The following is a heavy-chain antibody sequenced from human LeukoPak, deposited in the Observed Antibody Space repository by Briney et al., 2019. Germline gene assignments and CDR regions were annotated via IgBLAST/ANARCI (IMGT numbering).Heavy chain of an antibody. V-gene: IGHV3-48*02. J-gene: IGHJ4*02. CDR1: GFTFSSYR. CDR3: ARDLYGDYVFDY. CDR2: ISRSSSTI. Sequence: PGGSLRPSCAASGFTFSSYRMNWVRQAPGKGLEWVSYISRSSSTIYYTDSVKGRFTISRDNAKNSLYLQMNSLRDEDTAVYYCARDLYGDYVFDYWGQGALVTVSS. D-gene: IGHD4-17*01.